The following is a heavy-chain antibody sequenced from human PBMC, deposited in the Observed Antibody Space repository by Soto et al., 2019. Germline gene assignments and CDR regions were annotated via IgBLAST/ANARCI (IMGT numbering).Heavy chain of an antibody. CDR3: ARDRSGPGNWNYDTFDL. V-gene: IGHV1-69*01. D-gene: IGHD1-7*01. J-gene: IGHJ3*01. Sequence: QVQLVQSGAEVKKPGSSLKVSCRASGGTFSSLGISWVRQGPRQGLEWLGGFIPMFGTANYPLKFQGRVTLSANDSTSTAYMELSSLTSEDTAMYFCARDRSGPGNWNYDTFDLWGQWTMVTVSS. CDR1: GGTFSSLG. CDR2: FIPMFGTA.